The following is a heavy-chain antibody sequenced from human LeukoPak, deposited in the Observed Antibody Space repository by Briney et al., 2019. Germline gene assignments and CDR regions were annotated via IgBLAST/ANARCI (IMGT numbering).Heavy chain of an antibody. D-gene: IGHD1-26*01. J-gene: IGHJ6*03. CDR2: INHSGST. CDR1: GGSFSGYY. CDR3: ARSLGATTYYYYYYYMDV. V-gene: IGHV4-34*01. Sequence: SETLSLTCAVYGGSFSGYYWSWIRQPPGKGLEWIGEINHSGSTNYTPSLKSRVTISVDTSKNQFSLKLSSVTAADTAVYYCARSLGATTYYYYYYYMDVWGKGTTVTVSS.